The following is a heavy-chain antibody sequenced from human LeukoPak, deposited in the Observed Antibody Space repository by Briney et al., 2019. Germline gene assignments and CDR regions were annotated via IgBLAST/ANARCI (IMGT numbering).Heavy chain of an antibody. J-gene: IGHJ4*02. CDR2: INHSGST. Sequence: SETLSLTCAVYGGSFSGYYWSWIRQPPEKGLEWIGEINHSGSTNYNPSLKSQVTISVDTSKNQFSLKLSSVTAADTAVYYCARRDTAMVTSFDYWGQGTQVTVSS. CDR3: ARRDTAMVTSFDY. V-gene: IGHV4-34*01. CDR1: GGSFSGYY. D-gene: IGHD5-18*01.